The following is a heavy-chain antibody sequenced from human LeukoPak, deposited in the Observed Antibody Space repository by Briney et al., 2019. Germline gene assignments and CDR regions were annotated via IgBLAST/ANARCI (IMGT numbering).Heavy chain of an antibody. Sequence: GEPLKISCKGPGYRFTSFWISWVRQMPGKGLEWMGRIDPSDSYTNYSPSFQGHVTISADKSISTAYLQWSSLTASDTAMYYCARQVGYSSTWGWGQGTLVTVSS. V-gene: IGHV5-10-1*01. CDR3: ARQVGYSSTWG. CDR1: GYRFTSFW. J-gene: IGHJ4*02. CDR2: IDPSDSYT. D-gene: IGHD6-13*01.